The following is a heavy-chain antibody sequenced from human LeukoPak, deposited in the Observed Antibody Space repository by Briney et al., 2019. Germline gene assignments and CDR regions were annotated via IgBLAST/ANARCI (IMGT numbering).Heavy chain of an antibody. CDR3: ARMGVGWYSSGSTHSGYFDF. Sequence: PSETLSLTCAVYGGSFSGYYWSWIRQPPGKGLEWIGEINHSGSTNYNPSLKSRVTISVDTSKNQFSLKLRSVTAADTAVYYCARMGVGWYSSGSTHSGYFDFWGQGTLVTVSS. CDR2: INHSGST. CDR1: GGSFSGYY. V-gene: IGHV4-34*01. D-gene: IGHD6-19*01. J-gene: IGHJ4*02.